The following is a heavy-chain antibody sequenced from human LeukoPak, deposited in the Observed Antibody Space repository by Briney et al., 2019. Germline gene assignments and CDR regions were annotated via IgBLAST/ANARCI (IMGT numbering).Heavy chain of an antibody. J-gene: IGHJ4*02. CDR3: ARSTYGSGNYDY. V-gene: IGHV1-2*02. CDR1: GYTFTGYY. CDR2: INPNSGGT. Sequence: ASVKVSCKASGYTFTGYYMHWVRQAPGQGLEWMGWINPNSGGTNYAQKFQGRVTMTRDTSISTAYMELTSLRSDDTAVYYCARSTYGSGNYDYWGQGTLVTVSS. D-gene: IGHD3-10*01.